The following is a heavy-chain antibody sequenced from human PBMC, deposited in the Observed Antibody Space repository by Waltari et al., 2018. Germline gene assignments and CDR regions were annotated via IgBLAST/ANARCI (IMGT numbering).Heavy chain of an antibody. Sequence: QVQLQESGPGLVKPSETLSLTCAVSGYSISSGYYWGWIRPPPGKGLEWIGSIYHSGSTYYNPSLKSRVTISVDTSKNQFSLKLSSVTAADTAVYYCARRAPYYYDSSGYALDYWGQGTLVTVSS. CDR2: IYHSGST. CDR1: GYSISSGYY. V-gene: IGHV4-38-2*01. D-gene: IGHD3-22*01. J-gene: IGHJ4*02. CDR3: ARRAPYYYDSSGYALDY.